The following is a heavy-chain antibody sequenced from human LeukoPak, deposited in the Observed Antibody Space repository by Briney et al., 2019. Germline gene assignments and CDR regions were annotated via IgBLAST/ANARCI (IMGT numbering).Heavy chain of an antibody. V-gene: IGHV4-59*01. CDR1: GGSISSFY. CDR3: ARENYFDY. Sequence: SETLSLTCTVSGGSISSFYWGWIRQPPGKRLEWIGYIYYSGSTNYNPSLKSRVTISVDTSKNQFSLKQSSVTAADTAVYYCARENYFDYWGQGTLVTVSS. J-gene: IGHJ4*02. CDR2: IYYSGST.